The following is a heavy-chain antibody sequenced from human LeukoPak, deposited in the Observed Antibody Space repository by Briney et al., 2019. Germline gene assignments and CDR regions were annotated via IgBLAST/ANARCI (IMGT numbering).Heavy chain of an antibody. CDR2: IYYSGST. CDR3: ARHVSVAVTNFFDY. D-gene: IGHD6-19*01. CDR1: GGSISYYY. V-gene: IGHV4-59*08. Sequence: SETLSLTCTVSGGSISYYYWSWIRQPPGKGLEWIGYIYYSGSTNYNPSLKSRVTISVDTSKNQFSLRLSSVTAADTAVYYCARHVSVAVTNFFDYWGQGTLVTVSS. J-gene: IGHJ4*02.